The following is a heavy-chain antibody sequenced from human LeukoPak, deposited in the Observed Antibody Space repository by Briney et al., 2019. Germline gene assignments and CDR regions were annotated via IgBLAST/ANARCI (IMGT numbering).Heavy chain of an antibody. D-gene: IGHD2-2*01. CDR2: INPNGGDT. V-gene: IGHV1-2*06. Sequence: ASVKVSCKASGYTFTGYHMHWVRQAPGQGLEWMGRINPNGGDTNYAQKFQGRVTMTRDTSISTAYMELSRLRSDDAAVYYCARDYCSSTSCLFDYWGQGTLVTVSS. J-gene: IGHJ4*02. CDR3: ARDYCSSTSCLFDY. CDR1: GYTFTGYH.